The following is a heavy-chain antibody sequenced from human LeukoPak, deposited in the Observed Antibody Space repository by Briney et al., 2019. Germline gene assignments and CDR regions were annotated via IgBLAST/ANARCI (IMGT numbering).Heavy chain of an antibody. J-gene: IGHJ4*02. D-gene: IGHD3-16*01. Sequence: PGGSLRLSCAASGLTFSSYWMSWVRQAPGKGLEWVANIKQDGSEKYYVDSVKGRFTISRDNAKNSLYLQMNSLRAEDTAVYYCVRGMSTGEYWGQGTLVTVSS. CDR2: IKQDGSEK. CDR3: VRGMSTGEY. CDR1: GLTFSSYW. V-gene: IGHV3-7*04.